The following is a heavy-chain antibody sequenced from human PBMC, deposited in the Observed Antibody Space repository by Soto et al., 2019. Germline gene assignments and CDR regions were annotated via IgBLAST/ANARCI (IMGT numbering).Heavy chain of an antibody. V-gene: IGHV4-34*01. J-gene: IGHJ6*03. CDR2: IHHSGST. Sequence: SQTRSLTWAGYGGSSSGCGWGGIRQPPVGGLEWIGEIHHSGSTNYNPSLKSRVTISVDTSKNQFSLKLSSVTAADTAVYYCARGSCSSTSCSQHYSYMAVWGKGTTVTVS. CDR3: ARGSCSSTSCSQHYSYMAV. D-gene: IGHD2-2*01. CDR1: GGSSSGCG.